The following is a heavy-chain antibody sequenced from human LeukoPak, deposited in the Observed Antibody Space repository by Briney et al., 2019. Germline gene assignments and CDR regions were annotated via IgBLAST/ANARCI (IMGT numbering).Heavy chain of an antibody. CDR3: ARASYDFWSGYRSYYFDY. CDR2: ISGSASST. D-gene: IGHD3-3*01. CDR1: GFTFSNYA. V-gene: IGHV3-23*01. J-gene: IGHJ4*02. Sequence: GGSLRLSCAASGFTFSNYAMSWVRQAPGKGLEWVSAISGSASSTYHADSVKGRFTISRDNSKNTLYLQMNSLRADDMAVYYCARASYDFWSGYRSYYFDYWGQGTLVTVSS.